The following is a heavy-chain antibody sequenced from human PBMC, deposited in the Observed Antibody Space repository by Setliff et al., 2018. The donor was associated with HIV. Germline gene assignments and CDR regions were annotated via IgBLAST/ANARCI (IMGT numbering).Heavy chain of an antibody. CDR2: IYHSGTT. CDR3: ARVGYHGSGRYSFDY. J-gene: IGHJ4*02. Sequence: CAVSGYSISSGYYWGWIRQTPGKGLEWIGSIYHSGTTYYNPSLRSRVTISVDTSKNQFSLNLSSVTAAETAVYYCARVGYHGSGRYSFDYWGQGTLVTVSS. D-gene: IGHD3-10*01. CDR1: GYSISSGYY. V-gene: IGHV4-38-2*01.